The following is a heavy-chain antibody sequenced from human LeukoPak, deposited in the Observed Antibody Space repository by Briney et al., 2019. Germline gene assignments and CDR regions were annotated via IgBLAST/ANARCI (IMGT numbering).Heavy chain of an antibody. D-gene: IGHD4-11*01. J-gene: IGHJ3*02. CDR1: GYTFTSYG. Sequence: EASVKVSCKASGYTFTSYGISWVRQAPGQGLEWMGWISAYNGNTNYAQKLQGRVAMTTDTSTSTAYMELRSLRSDDTAVYYCARDLVIRSSHQYSSQSSDAFDIWGHGTMVTVSS. CDR2: ISAYNGNT. CDR3: ARDLVIRSSHQYSSQSSDAFDI. V-gene: IGHV1-18*01.